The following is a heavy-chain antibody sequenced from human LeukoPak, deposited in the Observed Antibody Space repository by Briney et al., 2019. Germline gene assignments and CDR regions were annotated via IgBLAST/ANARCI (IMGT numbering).Heavy chain of an antibody. CDR2: INPNSGGT. Sequence: ASVKVSRKASGYTFTGYYMHWVRQAPGQGLEWMGWINPNSGGTNYAQKFQGRVTMTRDTSISTAYMELSRLRSDDTAVYYCARDYPGEDTAMAKFDYWGQGTLVTVSS. V-gene: IGHV1-2*02. J-gene: IGHJ4*02. CDR3: ARDYPGEDTAMAKFDY. CDR1: GYTFTGYY. D-gene: IGHD5-18*01.